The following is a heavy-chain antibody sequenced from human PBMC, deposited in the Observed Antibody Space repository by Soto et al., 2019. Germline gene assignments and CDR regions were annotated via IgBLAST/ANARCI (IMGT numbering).Heavy chain of an antibody. V-gene: IGHV1-69*01. Sequence: QVQLVQSGAEVKKPGSSVKVSCKASRGTFSSYAISWVRQAPGQGLEWMGGIIPIFGTANYAQKFQGRVTITADESTSTAYMELSSLRSEDTAVYYCAMDIVVVQDSYYGIDIRGQGTTVTVSS. CDR3: AMDIVVVQDSYYGIDI. CDR2: IIPIFGTA. CDR1: RGTFSSYA. D-gene: IGHD2-2*03. J-gene: IGHJ6*02.